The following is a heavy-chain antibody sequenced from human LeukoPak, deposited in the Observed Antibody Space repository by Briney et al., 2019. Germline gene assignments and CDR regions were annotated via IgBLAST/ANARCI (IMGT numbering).Heavy chain of an antibody. CDR2: IYHSGST. CDR3: ARKPGDYGSGSYYPNYFDY. V-gene: IGHV4-4*02. CDR1: GGSISSSNW. D-gene: IGHD3-10*01. J-gene: IGHJ4*02. Sequence: SETLSLTCAVSGGSISSSNWWSWVRQPPGKGLEWIGEIYHSGSTNYNPSLKSRVTISVDKSKNQFSLKLSSVTAADTAVYYCARKPGDYGSGSYYPNYFDYWGQGTLVTVSS.